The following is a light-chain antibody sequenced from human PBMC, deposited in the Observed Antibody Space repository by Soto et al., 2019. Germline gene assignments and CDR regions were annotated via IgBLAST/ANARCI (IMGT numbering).Light chain of an antibody. Sequence: SYELTQPPSVSVAPGKTARITCGGNNLGSKSVHWYQQKPGQAPMLVIYYDSGGPSGIPERFSGSNSGNTATLTISRVEAGDEADYYCQVWDSNSDYVFGTGTKLTVL. CDR1: NLGSKS. CDR2: YDS. J-gene: IGLJ1*01. CDR3: QVWDSNSDYV. V-gene: IGLV3-21*04.